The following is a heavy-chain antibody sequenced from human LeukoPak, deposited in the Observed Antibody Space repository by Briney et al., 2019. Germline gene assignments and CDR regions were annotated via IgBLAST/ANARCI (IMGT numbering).Heavy chain of an antibody. CDR1: GGSISSYY. D-gene: IGHD3-22*01. CDR3: ARAPYYYDSSGYYYNV. J-gene: IGHJ6*04. Sequence: SETLSLTCTVSGGSISSYYWSWIRQPPGKGLEWIGYIYYSGSTNYNPSLKSRVTISVDTSKNQFSLKLSSVTAADTAVYYCARAPYYYDSSGYYYNVWGKGTTVTVSS. CDR2: IYYSGST. V-gene: IGHV4-59*08.